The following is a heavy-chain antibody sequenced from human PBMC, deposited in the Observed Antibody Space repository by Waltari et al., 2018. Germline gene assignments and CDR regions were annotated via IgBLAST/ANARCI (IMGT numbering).Heavy chain of an antibody. D-gene: IGHD2-21*02. CDR1: GYTFTGYY. Sequence: QVQLVQSGAEVKKPGASVKVSCKASGYTFTGYYMHWVRQAPGQGLEWMGWINPNSGGTNYAQKFQGRVTMTRDTSISTAYMELSRLRSDDTAVYYCARAYNIVVVTAMMRGNWYFDLWGRGTLVTVSS. CDR3: ARAYNIVVVTAMMRGNWYFDL. J-gene: IGHJ2*01. CDR2: INPNSGGT. V-gene: IGHV1-2*02.